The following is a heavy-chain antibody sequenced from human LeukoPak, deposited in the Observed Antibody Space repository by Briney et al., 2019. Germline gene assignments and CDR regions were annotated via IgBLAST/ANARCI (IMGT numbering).Heavy chain of an antibody. CDR2: IYYSGST. CDR3: ARSSGYHQIDY. D-gene: IGHD3-22*01. Sequence: SETLSLTCTVSGGSISSHYWSWIRQPPGKGLEWIGYIYYSGSTNYNPSLKSRVTISVDTSKNQFSLKLSSVTAADTAVYYCARSSGYHQIDYWGQGTLVTVSS. CDR1: GGSISSHY. J-gene: IGHJ4*02. V-gene: IGHV4-59*11.